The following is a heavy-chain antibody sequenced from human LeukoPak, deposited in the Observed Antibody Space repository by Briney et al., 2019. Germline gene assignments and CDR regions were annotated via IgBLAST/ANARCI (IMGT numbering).Heavy chain of an antibody. D-gene: IGHD3-22*01. CDR1: GGSISSGGYY. CDR2: IYYSGST. V-gene: IGHV4-31*03. CDR3: ARGRYDSSGPDAFDI. J-gene: IGHJ3*02. Sequence: SETLSFTCTVSGGSISSGGYYWSWIRQHPGKGLEWIGYIYYSGSTYYNPSLKSRVTISVDTSKNQFSLKLSSVTAADTAVYYCARGRYDSSGPDAFDIWGQGTMVTVSS.